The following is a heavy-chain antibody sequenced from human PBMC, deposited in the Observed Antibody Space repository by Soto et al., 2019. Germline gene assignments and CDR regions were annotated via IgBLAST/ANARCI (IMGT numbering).Heavy chain of an antibody. D-gene: IGHD2-21*02. J-gene: IGHJ5*02. V-gene: IGHV4-39*01. CDR3: ARHPSDFWFDP. CDR2: IYYSGST. Sequence: QLQLQESGPGLVKPSETLSLTCSVSGGSISSSSYFWGWIRQPPGKGLEWIGSIYYSGSTYYNPSLKSRFTVSVDTSKNPFSLKLSSVTAAATAVYYCARHPSDFWFDPWGQGTLVTVSS. CDR1: GGSISSSSYF.